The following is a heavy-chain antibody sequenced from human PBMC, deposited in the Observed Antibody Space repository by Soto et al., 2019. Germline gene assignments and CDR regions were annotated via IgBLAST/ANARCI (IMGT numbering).Heavy chain of an antibody. CDR2: IYFSGRT. CDR3: SRDVDFGEVDV. CDR1: GGSVSGGSYY. D-gene: IGHD4-17*01. J-gene: IGHJ6*02. Sequence: SETLSLTCTVSGGSVSGGSYYWNWIRQPPGKGLEWIGYIYFSGRTNYNPSLKSRVTISIDTSKNQFSLKLTSATAADTAVYYCSRDVDFGEVDVWGQVTTVTVS. V-gene: IGHV4-61*01.